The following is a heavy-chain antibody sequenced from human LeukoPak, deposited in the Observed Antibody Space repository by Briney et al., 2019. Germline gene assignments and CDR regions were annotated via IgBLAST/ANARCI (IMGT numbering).Heavy chain of an antibody. V-gene: IGHV3-48*03. CDR1: GFPFSSYE. D-gene: IGHD2-2*01. Sequence: PEGSLRLSCAASGFPFSSYEMNWVRQAPGKRLQWVSYISSSGNKIYYAASVKGRFTISRDNAKNSLYLQIDSLRAEDTAVYYCARGQRPQYTSTWDNWFDPWGQGTQVTVSS. CDR2: ISSSGNKI. J-gene: IGHJ5*02. CDR3: ARGQRPQYTSTWDNWFDP.